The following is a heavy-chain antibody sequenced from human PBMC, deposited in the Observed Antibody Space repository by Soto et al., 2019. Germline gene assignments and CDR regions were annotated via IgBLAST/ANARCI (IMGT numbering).Heavy chain of an antibody. CDR3: ARPQESGLDAFDI. V-gene: IGHV5-51*01. Sequence: TGESLKISCKGSGYSFTSYWIGWVRQMPGKGLEWMGIIYPGDSDTRYSPSFQGQVTISADKSISTAYLQWSSLKASDTAMYYCARPQESGLDAFDIWGQGTMVTVSS. J-gene: IGHJ3*02. CDR1: GYSFTSYW. CDR2: IYPGDSDT.